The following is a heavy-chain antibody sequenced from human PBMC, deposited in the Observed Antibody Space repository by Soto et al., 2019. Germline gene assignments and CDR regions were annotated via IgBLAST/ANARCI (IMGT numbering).Heavy chain of an antibody. V-gene: IGHV4-34*01. CDR1: GGSFSGYY. D-gene: IGHD2-15*01. CDR3: GVVVVAASRRGDY. Sequence: QVQLQQWGAGLLKPSGTLSLTCAVYGGSFSGYYWSWIRQPPGKGLEWIGEINHSGSTNYNPSLKSRVTISVDTSKNQFSLKLSSVTAADTAVYYCGVVVVAASRRGDYWGQGTLVTVSS. CDR2: INHSGST. J-gene: IGHJ4*02.